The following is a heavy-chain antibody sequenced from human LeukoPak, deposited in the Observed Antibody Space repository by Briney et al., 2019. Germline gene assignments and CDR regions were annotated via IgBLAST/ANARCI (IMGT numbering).Heavy chain of an antibody. CDR2: INHSGST. J-gene: IGHJ6*02. CDR1: GGSFSGYY. D-gene: IGHD3-10*01. CDR3: ARNEIWFGELLRGMDV. Sequence: SETLSLTCAVYGGSFSGYYWSWIRQPPGKGLEWIGEINHSGSTNYNPSLKSRVTISADTSKNQFSLKLSSVTAADTAVYYCARNEIWFGELLRGMDVWGQGATVTVSS. V-gene: IGHV4-34*01.